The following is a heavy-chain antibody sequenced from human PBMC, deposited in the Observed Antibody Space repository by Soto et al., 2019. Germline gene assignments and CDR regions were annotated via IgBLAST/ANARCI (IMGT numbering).Heavy chain of an antibody. CDR1: GGSISSSNW. D-gene: IGHD3-9*01. Sequence: PSETLSLTCAVSGGSISSSNWWSWVRQPPGKGLEWIGSIYHRGSAYYNPSLQTRVTISLDKSKSQFSLKLNSVTAADSAVYFCARLEGLATISYYFDFWGPGALVTVSS. J-gene: IGHJ4*02. V-gene: IGHV4-4*02. CDR2: IYHRGSA. CDR3: ARLEGLATISYYFDF.